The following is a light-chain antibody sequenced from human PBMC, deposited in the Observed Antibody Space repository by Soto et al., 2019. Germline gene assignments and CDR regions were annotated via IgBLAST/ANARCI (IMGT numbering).Light chain of an antibody. Sequence: EIVLTQSPGTLSLSPGERATLSCRAGQSVSSSYLAWYQQKPGQAPRLLIYGASSRATGIPDRFSGSGSGTDFTLTISRLEPEDFAVYYCQQYGSSPTTFGQGTKVEI. J-gene: IGKJ1*01. CDR2: GAS. CDR3: QQYGSSPTT. V-gene: IGKV3-20*01. CDR1: QSVSSSY.